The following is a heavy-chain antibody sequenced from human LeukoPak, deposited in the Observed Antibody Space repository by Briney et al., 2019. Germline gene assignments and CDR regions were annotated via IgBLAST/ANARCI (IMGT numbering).Heavy chain of an antibody. J-gene: IGHJ4*02. Sequence: ASVKVSCKASGYTFTSYGISWVRQAPRQALEWLGWISAYNGNTNYAQKLQGRVTMTTDTSTSTAYMELRSLRSDDTAVYYCARAHSSGWYLGGYWGQGTLVTVSS. CDR3: ARAHSSGWYLGGY. CDR2: ISAYNGNT. CDR1: GYTFTSYG. D-gene: IGHD6-19*01. V-gene: IGHV1-18*01.